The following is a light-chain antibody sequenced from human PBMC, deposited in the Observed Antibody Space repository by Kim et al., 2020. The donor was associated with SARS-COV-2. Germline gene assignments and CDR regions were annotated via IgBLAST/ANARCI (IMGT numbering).Light chain of an antibody. CDR3: LQDYDYPRT. V-gene: IGKV1-6*01. CDR1: QGIRDE. J-gene: IGKJ1*01. Sequence: AIQMTQSPSSLSASVGDRVTITCRASQGIRDELAWYQQKPGKAPKLLMYAASNLQSGVPSRFSGSGSGTHFTLTISSLQPEDFATYYCLQDYDYPRTFGQGTKVDIK. CDR2: AAS.